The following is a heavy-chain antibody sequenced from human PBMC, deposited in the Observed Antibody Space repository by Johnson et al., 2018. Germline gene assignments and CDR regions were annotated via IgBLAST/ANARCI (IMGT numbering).Heavy chain of an antibody. J-gene: IGHJ6*02. Sequence: VRLVESGGGVVQPGRSLRLSCTASGFMLSSYGMHWVRQAPGKGLEWVAVIWYDGSNKDYTDSVKGRFNISRDKAKNTLYLQMNSLKDEDMAVYYCAREEIWFGEFSTGMDVWGHGTTVTVSS. D-gene: IGHD3-10*01. V-gene: IGHV3-33*01. CDR1: GFMLSSYG. CDR3: AREEIWFGEFSTGMDV. CDR2: IWYDGSNK.